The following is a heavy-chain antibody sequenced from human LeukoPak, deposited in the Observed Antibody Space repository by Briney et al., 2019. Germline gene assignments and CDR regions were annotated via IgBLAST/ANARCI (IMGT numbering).Heavy chain of an antibody. D-gene: IGHD3/OR15-3a*01. J-gene: IGHJ4*02. CDR1: GDSISSGYSY. Sequence: SQTLSLTCTVSGDSISSGYSYWSWIRQPPGKGLEWIGYIYSSGNTYYNPSLKSLITMSVDTSKNQFSLKLSSVTAADTAVYYCARQADLSLGYWGQGTLVTVSS. CDR2: IYSSGNT. V-gene: IGHV4-30-4*01. CDR3: ARQADLSLGY.